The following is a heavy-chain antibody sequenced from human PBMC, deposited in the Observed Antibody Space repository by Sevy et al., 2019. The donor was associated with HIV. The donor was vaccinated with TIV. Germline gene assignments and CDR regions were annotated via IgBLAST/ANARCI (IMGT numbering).Heavy chain of an antibody. CDR2: IYHSGST. Sequence: SETLSLTCAVSGYSISSGYYWGWIRQPPGKGLEWIGSIYHSGSTYYNPSLKSRVTISVDTSKNQFSLKLSSVTAADTAVYYGARADPIVVVPAAKGGWFDPWGQGTLVTVSS. J-gene: IGHJ5*02. V-gene: IGHV4-38-2*01. D-gene: IGHD2-2*01. CDR3: ARADPIVVVPAAKGGWFDP. CDR1: GYSISSGYY.